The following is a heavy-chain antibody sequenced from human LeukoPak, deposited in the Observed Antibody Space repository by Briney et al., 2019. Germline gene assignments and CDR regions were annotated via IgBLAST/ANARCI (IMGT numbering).Heavy chain of an antibody. CDR2: ICYSGST. Sequence: SETLSLTCTVSGGSISSYYWSWIRQPPGKGLEWIGYICYSGSTNYNPSLKSRVTISVDTSKNQFSLKLSSVTAADTAVYYCARRRRGYSGYDLDYWGQGTLVTVSS. V-gene: IGHV4-59*12. D-gene: IGHD5-12*01. CDR3: ARRRRGYSGYDLDY. CDR1: GGSISSYY. J-gene: IGHJ4*02.